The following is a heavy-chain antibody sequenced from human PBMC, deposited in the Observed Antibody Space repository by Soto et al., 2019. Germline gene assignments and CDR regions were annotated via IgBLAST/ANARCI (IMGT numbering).Heavy chain of an antibody. Sequence: SETLSLTCTVSGGSISSYYWSWVRQPPGKGLEWIGYIYYSGSTNYNPSLKSRVAISVDTSKNQFSLKLSSVTAADTAVYYCARRYGVYFDYWGQGTLVTVSS. D-gene: IGHD4-17*01. J-gene: IGHJ4*02. V-gene: IGHV4-59*08. CDR1: GGSISSYY. CDR2: IYYSGST. CDR3: ARRYGVYFDY.